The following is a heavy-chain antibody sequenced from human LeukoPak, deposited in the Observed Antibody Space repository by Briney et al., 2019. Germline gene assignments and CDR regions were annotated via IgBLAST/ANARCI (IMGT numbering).Heavy chain of an antibody. J-gene: IGHJ3*02. Sequence: PGGSLRLSCAASGFTFSSYGMHWVRQAPGKGLEWVAVISYDGSNKYYADSVKGRFTISRDNAKNSLYLQMNSLRAEDTAAYYCARLGPYAHNTFDIWGQGTMVTVSS. CDR1: GFTFSSYG. CDR3: ARLGPYAHNTFDI. D-gene: IGHD2-2*01. V-gene: IGHV3-30*03. CDR2: ISYDGSNK.